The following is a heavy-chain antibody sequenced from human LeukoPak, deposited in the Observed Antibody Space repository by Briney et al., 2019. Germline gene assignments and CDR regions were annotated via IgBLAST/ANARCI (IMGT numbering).Heavy chain of an antibody. D-gene: IGHD3-3*01. CDR1: GFTFGDYA. CDR3: TSGLYYDSWSDLFDY. V-gene: IGHV3-49*04. CDR2: TRRKANGGTT. J-gene: IGHJ4*02. Sequence: TGRSLRLSCTASGFTFGDYAMSWVRQAPGKGPEWVGFTRRKANGGTTEYAASVKGRFTISRDDSKSIAYLQMNSLKTEDTAVYYCTSGLYYDSWSDLFDYWGQGTLVTVSS.